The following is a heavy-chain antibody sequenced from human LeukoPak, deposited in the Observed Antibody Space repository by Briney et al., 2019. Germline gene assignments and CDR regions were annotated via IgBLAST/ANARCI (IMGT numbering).Heavy chain of an antibody. Sequence: GSLRLSCAASGFTFSTYAMTWVRQAPGKGLEWVSGISGSGTNPFYADSVRGRFTFSRDNSKNTLYLQMDSLRAEDTAVYFCAKDASNGDYAHWGQGTLVTVSS. CDR1: GFTFSTYA. J-gene: IGHJ4*02. CDR2: ISGSGTNP. V-gene: IGHV3-23*01. D-gene: IGHD4-17*01. CDR3: AKDASNGDYAH.